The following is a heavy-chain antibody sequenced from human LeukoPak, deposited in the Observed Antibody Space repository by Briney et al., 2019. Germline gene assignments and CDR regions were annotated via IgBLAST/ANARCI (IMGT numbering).Heavy chain of an antibody. CDR2: ISSSSSYI. Sequence: GGSLRLSCAASGFTFSSYSMNWVRQAPGKGLEWVSSISSSSSYIYYADSVKGRFTISRDNAKNSLCLQMNSLRAEDTAVYYCARDKTVAMVRGVMAYWGQGTLVTVSS. CDR1: GFTFSSYS. V-gene: IGHV3-21*01. CDR3: ARDKTVAMVRGVMAY. D-gene: IGHD3-10*01. J-gene: IGHJ4*02.